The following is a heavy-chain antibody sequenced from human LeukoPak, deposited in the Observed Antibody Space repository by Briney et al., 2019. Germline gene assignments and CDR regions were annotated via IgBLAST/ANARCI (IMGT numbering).Heavy chain of an antibody. CDR2: IRYGGNHN. J-gene: IGHJ4*02. Sequence: GGSLTLSCAASGFTFSSFGMQWVRQAPGEGLEWVVFIRYGGNHNYYADSVKGRLTISRDNSKNTLYLQMNSLRAEDTGVYYCAKVLPRDFDWLVEGDFDYWGQGTLVTVSS. V-gene: IGHV3-30*02. CDR3: AKVLPRDFDWLVEGDFDY. CDR1: GFTFSSFG. D-gene: IGHD3-9*01.